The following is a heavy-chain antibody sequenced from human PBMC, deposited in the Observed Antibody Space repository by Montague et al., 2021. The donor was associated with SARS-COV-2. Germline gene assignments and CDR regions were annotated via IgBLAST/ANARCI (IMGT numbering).Heavy chain of an antibody. CDR1: GYSFTSYW. J-gene: IGHJ4*02. CDR2: IYPDDSDT. CDR3: ARLSYYGSRSYHFDY. V-gene: IGHV5-51*01. Sequence: QSGAEVKKPGESLKISCKGSGYSFTSYWVGWVRQMPGKGLEWMGIIYPDDSDTRYSPSFQGQVTTSADKSISTAYLQWSSLKASDTAMYYCARLSYYGSRSYHFDYWGQGTLVTVSS. D-gene: IGHD3-10*01.